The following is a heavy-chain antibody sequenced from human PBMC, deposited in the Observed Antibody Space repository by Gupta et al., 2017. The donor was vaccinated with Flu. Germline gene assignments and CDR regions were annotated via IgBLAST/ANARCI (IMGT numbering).Heavy chain of an antibody. J-gene: IGHJ4*02. CDR2: IKQDGSEK. D-gene: IGHD2-2*01. Sequence: SWVRQAPGKGLEWVANIKQDGSEKYYVDSVKGRFTISRDNAKNSLYLQMNSLRAEDTAVYYCARIQAYCSSTSCYPYYFDYWGQGTLVTGSS. CDR3: ARIQAYCSSTSCYPYYFDY. V-gene: IGHV3-7*01.